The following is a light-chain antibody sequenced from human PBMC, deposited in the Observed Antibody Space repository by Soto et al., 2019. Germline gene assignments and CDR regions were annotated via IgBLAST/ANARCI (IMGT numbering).Light chain of an antibody. CDR2: GAS. CDR3: QQYNNWPRT. J-gene: IGKJ1*01. V-gene: IGKV3-15*01. Sequence: EIVMTQSPATLSVSPGARATLSCRASQSVSNYLAWYQQKPGQAPRLLIYGASTRATGIPARFSGSGSGTEFTLTISSLQSEDFAVYYCQQYNNWPRTFGQGTKVDIK. CDR1: QSVSNY.